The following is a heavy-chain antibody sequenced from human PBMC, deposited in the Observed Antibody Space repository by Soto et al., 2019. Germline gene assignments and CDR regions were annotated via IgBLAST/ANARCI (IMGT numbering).Heavy chain of an antibody. Sequence: QVQLVQSGAEVKKVGSSVKVSCKGSGGTFSSSAMSWMRQAPGQGLEWMGGITATVGAVNYAQKFQGRVAITADAVRVTAYMVLNSLTSAVSAVYYCARDRRTSALGFETWGQGTLVSVSS. CDR1: GGTFSSSA. D-gene: IGHD6-25*01. CDR2: ITATVGAV. CDR3: ARDRRTSALGFET. J-gene: IGHJ5*02. V-gene: IGHV1-69*12.